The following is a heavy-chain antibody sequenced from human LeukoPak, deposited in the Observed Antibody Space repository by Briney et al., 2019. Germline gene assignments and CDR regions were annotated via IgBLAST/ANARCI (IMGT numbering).Heavy chain of an antibody. CDR3: ARRKWELYQFDY. CDR1: GGSISSSSYY. Sequence: SETLSLTCTVSGGSISSSSYYWGWIRQPPGKGLEWIGSIYYSGSTYYNPSLKSRVTISVDTSKNQFSLKLSSVTAADTAVYYCARRKWELYQFDYWGQGTLVTVSS. CDR2: IYYSGST. V-gene: IGHV4-39*07. D-gene: IGHD1-26*01. J-gene: IGHJ4*02.